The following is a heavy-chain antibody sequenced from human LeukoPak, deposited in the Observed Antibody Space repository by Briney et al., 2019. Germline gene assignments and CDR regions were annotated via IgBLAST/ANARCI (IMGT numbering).Heavy chain of an antibody. CDR3: ARGAYYYGSGSYYVDY. Sequence: ASVKVSCKASGYTFTSYDINWVRQATGRGLEWMGWMNPNSGNTGYARKFQGRVTMTRNTSISTAYMELSSLRSEDTAVYYCARGAYYYGSGSYYVDYWGQGTLVTVSS. V-gene: IGHV1-8*01. CDR1: GYTFTSYD. J-gene: IGHJ4*02. CDR2: MNPNSGNT. D-gene: IGHD3-10*01.